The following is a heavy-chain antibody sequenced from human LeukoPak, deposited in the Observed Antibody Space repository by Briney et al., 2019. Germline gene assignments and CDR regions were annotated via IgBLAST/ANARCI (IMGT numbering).Heavy chain of an antibody. CDR1: GYTFTGYY. CDR2: INPNSGGT. J-gene: IGHJ5*02. CDR3: ARKYYYGSGSLNWFDP. V-gene: IGHV1-2*02. D-gene: IGHD3-10*01. Sequence: ASVKVSCKASGYTFTGYYMHWVRQAPGQGLEWMGWINPNSGGTNYAQKFQGRVTMTRDTSISTAYMELSSLRSEDTAVYYCARKYYYGSGSLNWFDPWGQGTLVTVSS.